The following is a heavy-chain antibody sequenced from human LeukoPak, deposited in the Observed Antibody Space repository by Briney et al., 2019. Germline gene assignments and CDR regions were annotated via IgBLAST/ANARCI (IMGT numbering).Heavy chain of an antibody. CDR3: ARDRYRSGWLGFMVV. CDR2: IREDGSEK. Sequence: GGSPRLSRAPSGVTSCLNSTSTVPEAPGKGPEWVAHIREDGSEKYYVDSVKRRCSIPRDNAKNSLYLQMDSGRAEDTAVYYCARDRYRSGWLGFMVVWVRGSASSVSS. V-gene: IGHV3-7*01. D-gene: IGHD6-19*01. J-gene: IGHJ6*03. CDR1: GVTSCLNS.